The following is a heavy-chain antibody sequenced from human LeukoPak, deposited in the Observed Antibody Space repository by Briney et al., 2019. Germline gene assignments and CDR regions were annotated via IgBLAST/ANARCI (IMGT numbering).Heavy chain of an antibody. CDR1: GGSISSYY. V-gene: IGHV4-59*01. J-gene: IGHJ4*02. CDR3: ARRPTVTTFFDY. Sequence: SETLSLTCTVSGGSISSYYWSWIRQPQEKGLEWIGYIYNSGSTNYNPSLKSRVTISVDTSKNQFSLKVSSVTAADTAVYYCARRPTVTTFFDYWGQGTLVTVSS. CDR2: IYNSGST. D-gene: IGHD2/OR15-2a*01.